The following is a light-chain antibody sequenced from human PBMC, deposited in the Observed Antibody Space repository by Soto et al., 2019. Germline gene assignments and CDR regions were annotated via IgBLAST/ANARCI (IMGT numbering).Light chain of an antibody. J-gene: IGKJ2*01. CDR2: GAS. CDR3: QHYNDWGT. CDR1: QSVNSN. V-gene: IGKV3-15*01. Sequence: EIVMTQSPATLSVSPGERATLSCRASQSVNSNLAWYQQKPGQAPRLLIYGASTRATGIPARFSGSGSGTELTLTISSLQSEDFAIYYRQHYNDWGTFGQGTKLEIK.